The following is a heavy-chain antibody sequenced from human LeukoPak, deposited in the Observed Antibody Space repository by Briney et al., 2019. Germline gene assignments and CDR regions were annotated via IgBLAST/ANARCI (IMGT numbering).Heavy chain of an antibody. CDR2: ISGSGGST. CDR3: AKDLAPPFHCGKTSCYAFHF. J-gene: IGHJ3*01. Sequence: GGSQRLSCAASGFTFSAYAMSWVRQAPGKGLEWVSSISGSGGSTSYADSVKGRFTMSRDNSKNTLYLQLNSLRAEDTAIYYCAKDLAPPFHCGKTSCYAFHFWGQGTMVTVSP. D-gene: IGHD2-2*01. V-gene: IGHV3-23*01. CDR1: GFTFSAYA.